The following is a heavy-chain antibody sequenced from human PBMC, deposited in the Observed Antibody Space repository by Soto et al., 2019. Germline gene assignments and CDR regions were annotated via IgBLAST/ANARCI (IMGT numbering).Heavy chain of an antibody. CDR2: ISYDGSNK. J-gene: IGHJ3*01. CDR3: AREESRNEEV. CDR1: GFTFSSYA. V-gene: IGHV3-30-3*01. Sequence: QVPLVESGGGVVKPGRSLRLSCAASGFTFSSYAMHWVRQAPGKGLEWVAVISYDGSNKYYADSVKGRFTISRDNSKNTLYLQMNSLRAEDTAVYYCAREESRNEEVWGQGTMVTVSS. D-gene: IGHD2-8*01.